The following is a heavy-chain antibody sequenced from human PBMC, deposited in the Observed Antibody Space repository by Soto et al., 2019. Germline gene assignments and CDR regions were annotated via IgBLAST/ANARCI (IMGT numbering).Heavy chain of an antibody. CDR1: SGSISSSNW. J-gene: IGHJ5*02. CDR3: ARALRVLRFLEWLSVFDP. Sequence: PSETLSLTCAVSSGSISSSNWWSWVRQPPGKGLEWIGEIYHSGSTNYNPSLKSRVTISVDKSKNQFSLKLSSVTAADTAVYYCARALRVLRFLEWLSVFDPWGQGTLVTVSS. D-gene: IGHD3-3*01. CDR2: IYHSGST. V-gene: IGHV4-4*02.